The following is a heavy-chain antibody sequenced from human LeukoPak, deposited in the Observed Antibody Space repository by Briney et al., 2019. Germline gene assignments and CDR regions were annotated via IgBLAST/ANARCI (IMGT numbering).Heavy chain of an antibody. CDR3: ARGDYGDYVFQH. CDR2: ISYDGSNK. D-gene: IGHD4-17*01. Sequence: GGSLRLSCAASGFTFSSYAMHWVRQAPGKGLEWVAVISYDGSNKYYADSVKGRFTISRDNSKNTLYLQMNSLRAEDTAVYYCARGDYGDYVFQHWGQGTLVTVSS. V-gene: IGHV3-30-3*01. J-gene: IGHJ1*01. CDR1: GFTFSSYA.